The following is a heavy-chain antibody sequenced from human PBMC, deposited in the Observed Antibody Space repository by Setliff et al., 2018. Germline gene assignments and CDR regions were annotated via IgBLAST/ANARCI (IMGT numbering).Heavy chain of an antibody. CDR3: AKNGFGVVALGVNNWFDP. Sequence: GSLRLSCAASGFTFSSYAMSWVRQAPGKGLEWVSVISGSGGSTYYADSVKGRFTISRDNSKNTLYLQMNSLRAEDTAVYYCAKNGFGVVALGVNNWFDPWGQGTLVTVSS. D-gene: IGHD3-10*01. CDR2: ISGSGGST. J-gene: IGHJ5*02. V-gene: IGHV3-23*01. CDR1: GFTFSSYA.